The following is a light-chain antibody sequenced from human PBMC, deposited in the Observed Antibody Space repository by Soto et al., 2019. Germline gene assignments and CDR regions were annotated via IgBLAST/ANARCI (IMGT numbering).Light chain of an antibody. J-gene: IGLJ1*01. CDR2: EVS. V-gene: IGLV2-23*02. CDR3: CSYAGRFYV. Sequence: QSALTQPASVSGSPGQSITISCTGTSRDVGSYNLVSWYQHHPGKAPKLLISEVSKRPSGVSNRFSGAKSGNTASLTISGLQAEDDSDYYCCSYAGRFYVFGPGTKLTVL. CDR1: SRDVGSYNL.